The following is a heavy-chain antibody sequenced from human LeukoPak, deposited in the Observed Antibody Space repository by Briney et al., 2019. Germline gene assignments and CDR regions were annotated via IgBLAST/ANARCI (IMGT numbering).Heavy chain of an antibody. J-gene: IGHJ4*02. CDR1: GYTFTNYA. CDR3: ARDQHCSSTTCARGYFFDY. D-gene: IGHD2-2*01. Sequence: ASVKVSCKASGYTFTNYAISWVRQAPGQGLEWMGWISAYNGNTNYVQKLQGRVTMTTDTSTSTAYMELRNLTSDDTAVYYCARDQHCSSTTCARGYFFDYWGQGTLVTVSS. CDR2: ISAYNGNT. V-gene: IGHV1-18*01.